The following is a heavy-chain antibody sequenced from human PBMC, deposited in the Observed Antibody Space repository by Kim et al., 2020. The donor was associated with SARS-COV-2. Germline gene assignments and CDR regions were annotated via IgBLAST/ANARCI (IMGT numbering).Heavy chain of an antibody. CDR1: GGSISSSSYY. V-gene: IGHV4-39*07. D-gene: IGHD3-9*01. J-gene: IGHJ5*02. CDR2: IYHSGGT. CDR3: ARGAGGVDDIPNLLGYHWFDP. Sequence: SETLSLTCTVSVSGGSISSSSYYWGWIRQPPGKGLEWIGSIYHSGGTYYNPSLKSRVTISVDTSNNQLSLKLSSVTAADTAVYYCARGAGGVDDIPNLLGYHWFDPWGQGTLVTVSS.